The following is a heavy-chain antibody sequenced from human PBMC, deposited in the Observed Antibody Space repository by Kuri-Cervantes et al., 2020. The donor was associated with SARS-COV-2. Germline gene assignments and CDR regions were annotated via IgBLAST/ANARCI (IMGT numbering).Heavy chain of an antibody. CDR1: GYTFTSYG. D-gene: IGHD2-15*01. CDR2: ISAYNGNT. V-gene: IGHV1-18*01. J-gene: IGHJ4*02. Sequence: ASVKVSCKASGYTFTSYGISWVRQAPGQGLEWMGWISAYNGNTNYAQKLQGRVTMTTDTSTSTAYMELRSLRSDDTAVYYCARAGGGYCSGGSCYSPMKPFDYWGQGTLVTVSS. CDR3: ARAGGGYCSGGSCYSPMKPFDY.